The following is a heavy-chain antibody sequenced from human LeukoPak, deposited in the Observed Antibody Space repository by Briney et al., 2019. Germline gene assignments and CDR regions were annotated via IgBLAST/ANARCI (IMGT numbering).Heavy chain of an antibody. Sequence: PGGSLRLSCAASGFTFSSYWMSWVRQAPGKGLEWVANIKQDGSEKYYVDSVKGRFTISRDNAKNSLYLQMNSLRAEDTAVYYCARVRFLERPYGDYFDYWGQGTLVTVSS. D-gene: IGHD3-3*01. V-gene: IGHV3-7*01. CDR1: GFTFSSYW. J-gene: IGHJ4*02. CDR2: IKQDGSEK. CDR3: ARVRFLERPYGDYFDY.